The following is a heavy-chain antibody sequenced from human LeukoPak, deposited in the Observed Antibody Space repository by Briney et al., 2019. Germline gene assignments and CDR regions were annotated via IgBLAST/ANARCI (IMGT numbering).Heavy chain of an antibody. J-gene: IGHJ6*02. CDR1: GFTFNNYA. V-gene: IGHV3-23*01. D-gene: IGHD3-3*01. CDR2: ISASAGST. CDR3: AKQSNDFWDGYTAPPGFGMDV. Sequence: PGGSLRLSCAASGFTFNNYAVNWVRQAPGKGLEWVSGISASAGSTKYADFVKGRFTISRDNSKNTLYLQMYSLRAEDTAVYYCAKQSNDFWDGYTAPPGFGMDVWGQGITVTVSS.